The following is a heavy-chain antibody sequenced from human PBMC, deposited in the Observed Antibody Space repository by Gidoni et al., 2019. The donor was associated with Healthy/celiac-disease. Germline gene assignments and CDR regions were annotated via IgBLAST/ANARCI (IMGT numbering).Heavy chain of an antibody. D-gene: IGHD1-26*01. J-gene: IGHJ4*02. CDR3: ANNRGATTSFDY. CDR1: GFTFSSYA. CDR2: ISGSGGST. Sequence: EVQLLESGGGLVQPGWALRRSCSASGFTFSSYAMRWVRQAPGKGLEWVSAISGSGGSTDYADSVKGRFTISRDNSKNTLYLQMNSLRAEDTAVYYCANNRGATTSFDYWGQGTLVTVSS. V-gene: IGHV3-23*01.